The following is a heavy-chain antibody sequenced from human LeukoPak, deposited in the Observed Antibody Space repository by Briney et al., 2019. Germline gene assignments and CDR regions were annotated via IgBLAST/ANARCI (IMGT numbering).Heavy chain of an antibody. Sequence: GGSLRLSCAASGFTFSSYSMNWVRQAPGKGLEWVSSISSSSSYIYYADSVKGRFTISRDNAKNSLYLQMNSLRADDTAVYYCARDGVGYCSGGSCYSAADYYGMDVWGQGTTVTVSS. V-gene: IGHV3-21*01. D-gene: IGHD2-15*01. CDR2: ISSSSSYI. J-gene: IGHJ6*02. CDR3: ARDGVGYCSGGSCYSAADYYGMDV. CDR1: GFTFSSYS.